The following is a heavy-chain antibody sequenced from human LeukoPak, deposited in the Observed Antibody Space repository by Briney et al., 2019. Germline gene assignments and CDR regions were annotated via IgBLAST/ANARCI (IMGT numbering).Heavy chain of an antibody. Sequence: GGSLRLSCAASGFTFDDYAMHWVRQAPGKGLEWVSGISWNSGSIGYADSVKGRFTISRDNAKNSLYLQMNSLRAEDTALYYCVKSRNYFDAFDIWGQGTMVTVSS. D-gene: IGHD1-14*01. V-gene: IGHV3-9*01. CDR3: VKSRNYFDAFDI. CDR2: ISWNSGSI. CDR1: GFTFDDYA. J-gene: IGHJ3*02.